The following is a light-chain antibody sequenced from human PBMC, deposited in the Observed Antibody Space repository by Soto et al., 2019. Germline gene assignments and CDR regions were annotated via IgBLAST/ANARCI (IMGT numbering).Light chain of an antibody. Sequence: QSVLTQPPSASGTPGQRVTMSCSGSSSNIGSNTLNWYQQLPGPAPKLLIYSNDQRPSGVPDRFSGSNSGTSGSLAISGLQSEDEADYYCSAWDDILNGWLFGGGTKVTVL. CDR3: SAWDDILNGWL. V-gene: IGLV1-44*01. CDR2: SND. CDR1: SSNIGSNT. J-gene: IGLJ3*02.